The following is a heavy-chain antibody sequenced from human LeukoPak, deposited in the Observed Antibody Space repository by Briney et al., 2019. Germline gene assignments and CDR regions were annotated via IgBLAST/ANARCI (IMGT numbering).Heavy chain of an antibody. CDR1: GGSLSSSNYY. CDR2: IYYSGST. Sequence: PSETLSLTCTVSGGSLSSSNYYWGWIRHPPGKGLEWIGSIYYSGSTYYSPSLKSRVTIPVDTSKNQFSLNLRSVSAADTAVYYCAALGGGYDFSFDYWGQGSLVIVSS. V-gene: IGHV4-39*07. D-gene: IGHD5-12*01. J-gene: IGHJ4*02. CDR3: AALGGGYDFSFDY.